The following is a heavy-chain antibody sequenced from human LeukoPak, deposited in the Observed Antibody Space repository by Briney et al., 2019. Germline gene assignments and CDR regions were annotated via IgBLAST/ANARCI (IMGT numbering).Heavy chain of an antibody. V-gene: IGHV4-39*02. D-gene: IGHD3-10*01. CDR2: IYYTGIT. Sequence: SETLSLTCTVSGGSISSSNYYWVWFRQPPGKSLEWIGSIYYTGITYQNPSLKSRVTISVDTSNNHFSLRLTSVTAADTAVYYCARTGFWVRGVISYCDYWGQGTLVTVFS. CDR3: ARTGFWVRGVISYCDY. J-gene: IGHJ4*02. CDR1: GGSISSSNYY.